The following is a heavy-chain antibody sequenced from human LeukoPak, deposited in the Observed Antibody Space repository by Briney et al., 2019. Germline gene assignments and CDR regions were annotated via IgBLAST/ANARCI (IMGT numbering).Heavy chain of an antibody. V-gene: IGHV3-30*02. CDR1: GFTFSSYG. CDR2: IQYGGSNK. Sequence: GGSLRLSCAASGFTFSSYGMHWVRQAPGKGLEWVAFIQYGGSNKYYADSLKGRLTISRNNSKNTLYLQMNSLRPEDTAVYYCAKDLQTWASNWFDPWGQGTLVTVSS. J-gene: IGHJ5*02. CDR3: AKDLQTWASNWFDP. D-gene: IGHD7-27*01.